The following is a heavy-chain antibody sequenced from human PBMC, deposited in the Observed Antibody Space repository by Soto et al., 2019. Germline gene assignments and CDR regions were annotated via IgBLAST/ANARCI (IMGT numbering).Heavy chain of an antibody. J-gene: IGHJ4*02. CDR2: INAGNGNT. CDR3: ARYDWLLDY. CDR1: GYTFPSFA. D-gene: IGHD3-9*01. Sequence: APVKGSCKASGYTFPSFAIHLVRQAPGQRLEWMGWINAGNGNTKYSQKFQGRVTITRDTSASTAYMELSSLRSEDTAVYYCARYDWLLDYWGQGTLVTVSS. V-gene: IGHV1-3*01.